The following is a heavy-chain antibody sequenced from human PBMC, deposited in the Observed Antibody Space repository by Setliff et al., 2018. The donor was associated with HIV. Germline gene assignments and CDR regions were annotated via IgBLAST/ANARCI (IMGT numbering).Heavy chain of an antibody. CDR2: ILSTGERT. V-gene: IGHV3-23*01. D-gene: IGHD3-22*01. J-gene: IGHJ4*02. CDR1: GFTFSNYA. CDR3: AKELAASGLGYFDS. Sequence: LRLSCAASGFTFSNYAMSWVRQAPGEGLEWVSAILSTGERTFYADSVKGRFTISRDNSKNTVYLQMNSLRAGDTAEYYCAKELAASGLGYFDSWGQGTLVTVSS.